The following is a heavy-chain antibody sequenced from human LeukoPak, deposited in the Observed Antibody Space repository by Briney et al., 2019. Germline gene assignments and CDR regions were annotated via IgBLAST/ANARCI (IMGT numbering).Heavy chain of an antibody. Sequence: GASVKVSCKASGYTFTNYHTHWVRQAPGQGLEWMGWINPNSGGTNYAQNFQGRVTMTRDTSISTAYMELSSLRSEDTAVYYCARTHLVGYSSGNWFDPWGQGTLVTVSS. CDR3: ARTHLVGYSSGNWFDP. CDR2: INPNSGGT. V-gene: IGHV1-2*02. D-gene: IGHD6-19*01. CDR1: GYTFTNYH. J-gene: IGHJ5*02.